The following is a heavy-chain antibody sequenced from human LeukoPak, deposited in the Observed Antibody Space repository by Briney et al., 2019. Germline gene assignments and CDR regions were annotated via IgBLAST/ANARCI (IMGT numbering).Heavy chain of an antibody. V-gene: IGHV4-59*08. CDR2: IYYSGSS. CDR1: GGSISSSY. J-gene: IGHJ6*02. Sequence: SETLSLTCTVSGGSISSSYWSWIRQPPGKGLEWIGYIYYSGSSNYNPSLKSRVTISVDTSKNQVSLKLSSVTAADTAVYYCARHVPHYYYYGMDVWGQGTTVTVSS. D-gene: IGHD3-10*02. CDR3: ARHVPHYYYYGMDV.